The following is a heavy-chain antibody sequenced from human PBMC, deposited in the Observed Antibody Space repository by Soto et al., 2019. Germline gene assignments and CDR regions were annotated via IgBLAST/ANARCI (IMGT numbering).Heavy chain of an antibody. V-gene: IGHV5-51*01. CDR2: IYPGDSDT. Sequence: GESLKISCKGSGYNFPTYWIGWVRQMPGKGLEWMGNIYPGDSDTTYSPSFQGQVTISADKSISTAYLQWSSLKASDTAIYYCARQLTTGGSRLCGSGVFPIVGGMDVWDQGTTVTVSS. CDR1: GYNFPTYW. D-gene: IGHD2-15*01. CDR3: ARQLTTGGSRLCGSGVFPIVGGMDV. J-gene: IGHJ6*02.